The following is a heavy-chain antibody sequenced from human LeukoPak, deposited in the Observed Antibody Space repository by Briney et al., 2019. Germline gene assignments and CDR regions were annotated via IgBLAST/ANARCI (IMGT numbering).Heavy chain of an antibody. Sequence: ASVKVSCKASGYTFTNFDINWVRQATGQGLEWMGWMNPKTGNTGSAQKFQGRVTMTEDTSTDTAYMELSSLRSEDTAVYYCATAPRSYYDSSGYTASRYWGQGTLVTVSS. CDR2: MNPKTGNT. CDR1: GYTFTNFD. V-gene: IGHV1-8*01. CDR3: ATAPRSYYDSSGYTASRY. D-gene: IGHD3-22*01. J-gene: IGHJ4*02.